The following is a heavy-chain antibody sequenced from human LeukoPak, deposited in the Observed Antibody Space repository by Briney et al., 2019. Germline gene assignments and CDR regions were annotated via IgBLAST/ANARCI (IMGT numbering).Heavy chain of an antibody. V-gene: IGHV3-30-3*01. Sequence: PGRSLRLSCAASGFTFSSYAMHWVRQAPGKGLEWVAVISYDGSNKYYADSVKGRFTISRDNSKNTLYLQMNSLRVEDTAIYYCAKARRTGWSDFDYWGQGTLVTVSS. CDR2: ISYDGSNK. CDR1: GFTFSSYA. CDR3: AKARRTGWSDFDY. J-gene: IGHJ4*02. D-gene: IGHD6-19*01.